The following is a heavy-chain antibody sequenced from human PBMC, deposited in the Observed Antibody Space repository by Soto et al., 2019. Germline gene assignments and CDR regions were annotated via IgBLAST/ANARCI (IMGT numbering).Heavy chain of an antibody. V-gene: IGHV3-11*04. Sequence: GGSLRRSWTASGLIFRERFLSWIRQAPGKGLEWISYISKDSGRATRYADSVKGRFTISRDNAKNSLYLQMNSLRAEDTAVYYCARDQTGYSYGYGLGYWGQGP. CDR3: ARDQTGYSYGYGLGY. J-gene: IGHJ4*02. CDR2: ISKDSGRAT. CDR1: GLIFRERF. D-gene: IGHD5-18*01.